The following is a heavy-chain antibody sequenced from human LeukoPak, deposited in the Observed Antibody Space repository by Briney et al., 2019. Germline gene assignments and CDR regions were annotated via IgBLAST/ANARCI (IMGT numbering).Heavy chain of an antibody. Sequence: SETLTLTCAVSGVTFSGNHWHWIRQPPGKGLEWIGVINHSGSTNYNPSLKNRGTISADTYKNQFSLQLGSVPAADTAAYYCGGRDGDILVVPATIAVPWFDPWGQGTVVTVSA. CDR3: GGRDGDILVVPATIAVPWFDP. D-gene: IGHD2-2*02. CDR1: GVTFSGNH. V-gene: IGHV4-34*08. J-gene: IGHJ5*02. CDR2: INHSGST.